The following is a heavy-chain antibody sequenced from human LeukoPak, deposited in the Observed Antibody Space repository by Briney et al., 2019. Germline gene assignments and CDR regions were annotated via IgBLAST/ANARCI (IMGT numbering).Heavy chain of an antibody. CDR1: GFTFSDYS. Sequence: GGSLRLSCAASGFTFSDYSMNWVRQAPGKGLEWISYIGISSGNTKYADSVKGRFTISGDKAKNSLYLQMNSLRVEDTAVYYCARDTKYAFDNWGQGTLVTVSS. CDR3: ARDTKYAFDN. D-gene: IGHD2-2*01. J-gene: IGHJ4*02. CDR2: IGISSGNT. V-gene: IGHV3-48*01.